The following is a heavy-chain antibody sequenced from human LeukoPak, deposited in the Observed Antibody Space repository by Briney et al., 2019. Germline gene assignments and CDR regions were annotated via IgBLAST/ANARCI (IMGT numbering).Heavy chain of an antibody. J-gene: IGHJ4*02. CDR3: ARGREVTRDFDY. CDR2: MYDSGST. D-gene: IGHD4-23*01. V-gene: IGHV4-59*12. Sequence: PWETLTLTCTVSGGSISSYYWSWIRQPPGKGLEWIGYMYDSGSTNYNPSLKSRVTISVDTSKSQFSLKLSSVTAADTSVYYCARGREVTRDFDYWGQGTLVSVSS. CDR1: GGSISSYY.